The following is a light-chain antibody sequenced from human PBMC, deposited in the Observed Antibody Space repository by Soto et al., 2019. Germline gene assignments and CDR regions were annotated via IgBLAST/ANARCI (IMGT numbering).Light chain of an antibody. CDR3: QQFGSSPPYA. CDR2: AAS. J-gene: IGKJ2*01. V-gene: IGKV3-20*01. Sequence: EIVLTQSPGTLSLSPGERATLSCKASQSVSSSHLAWYQQKPGQTPRLLIYAASTRATGIPDRFSGSGSGTDFTLTISRLEPEDFAMYFCQQFGSSPPYALGQGTKLEI. CDR1: QSVSSSH.